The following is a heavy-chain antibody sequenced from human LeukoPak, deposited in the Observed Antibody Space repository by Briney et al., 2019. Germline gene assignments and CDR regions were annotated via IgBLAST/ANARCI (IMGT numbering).Heavy chain of an antibody. D-gene: IGHD3-10*01. V-gene: IGHV3-33*01. Sequence: GGSLRLSCAASGFTFSSYGMHWVRQAPGKGLEWVAVIWYDGSNKYYADSVKGRFTISRDNSKNTLYLQMNSLRAEDTAVYYCARDSQYYYGSGSYSWFDYWGQGTLVTVSS. CDR3: ARDSQYYYGSGSYSWFDY. CDR2: IWYDGSNK. J-gene: IGHJ4*02. CDR1: GFTFSSYG.